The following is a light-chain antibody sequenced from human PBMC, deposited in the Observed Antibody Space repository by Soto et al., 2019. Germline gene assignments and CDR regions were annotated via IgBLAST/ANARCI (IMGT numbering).Light chain of an antibody. V-gene: IGKV3-20*01. CDR2: GAS. CDR3: QQYAGSPLT. CDR1: QSVSSNY. J-gene: IGKJ4*01. Sequence: EIVLTQSPGTLSLSPGERATLSCRASQSVSSNYLAWYQQKPGQAPSLLIYGASSRATGIPDRFSGSGSGTDFTLTISRLEPEDFAVYYCQQYAGSPLTFGGGTKVEIK.